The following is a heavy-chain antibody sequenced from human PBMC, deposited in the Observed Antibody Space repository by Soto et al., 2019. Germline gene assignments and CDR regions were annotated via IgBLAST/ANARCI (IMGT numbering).Heavy chain of an antibody. J-gene: IGHJ4*02. CDR3: ARASAAGDFEVAAVFDY. D-gene: IGHD6-13*01. Sequence: GASLKISCKGSGYSFTSYWIGWVRQMPGKGLEWMGIIYPGDSDTRYSPSFQGQVTISADKSISTAYLQWSSLKASDTAMYYCARASAAGDFEVAAVFDYWGQGTLVTVSS. CDR2: IYPGDSDT. V-gene: IGHV5-51*01. CDR1: GYSFTSYW.